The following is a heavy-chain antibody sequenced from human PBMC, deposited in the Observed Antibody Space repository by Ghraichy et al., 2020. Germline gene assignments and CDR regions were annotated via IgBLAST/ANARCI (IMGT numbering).Heavy chain of an antibody. V-gene: IGHV3-33*06. CDR1: GFTFNSYG. J-gene: IGHJ3*02. Sequence: GGSLRLSCAASGFTFNSYGMHWVRQAPGEGLEWVAGIWYDGSNEYYADSVKGRFTISRDNYKNTLYLQTNSLRAEETAVYYCAKDRWYYDSSGALDIWGQGTMVIVSS. CDR2: IWYDGSNE. CDR3: AKDRWYYDSSGALDI. D-gene: IGHD3-22*01.